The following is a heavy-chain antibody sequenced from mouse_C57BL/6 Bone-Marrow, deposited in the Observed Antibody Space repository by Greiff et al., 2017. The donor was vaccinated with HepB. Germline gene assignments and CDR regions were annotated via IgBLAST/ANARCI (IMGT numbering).Heavy chain of an antibody. CDR3: ARGGYYGSSYWYFDV. D-gene: IGHD1-1*01. CDR2: ISSGSSTI. J-gene: IGHJ1*03. CDR1: GFTFSDYG. V-gene: IGHV5-17*01. Sequence: VQLKESGGGLVKPGGSLKLSCAASGFTFSDYGMHWVRQAPEKGLEWVAYISSGSSTIYYADTVKGRFTISRDNAKNTLFLQMTSLRSEDTAMYYCARGGYYGSSYWYFDVWGTGTTVTVSS.